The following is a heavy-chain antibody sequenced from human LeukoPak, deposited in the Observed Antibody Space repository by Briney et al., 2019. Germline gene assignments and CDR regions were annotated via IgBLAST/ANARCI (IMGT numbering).Heavy chain of an antibody. Sequence: PGGSLRLSCAVSGFTFSDSSIHWVRQASGKGLEWIGLMEKELNGYATAYAASVRGRFTISRDDSQNTAYLQMDSLKTEDTALYYCTRDSGTYNWLDPWGQGTLVTVSS. CDR2: MEKELNGYAT. CDR3: TRDSGTYNWLDP. D-gene: IGHD1-26*01. V-gene: IGHV3-73*01. CDR1: GFTFSDSS. J-gene: IGHJ5*02.